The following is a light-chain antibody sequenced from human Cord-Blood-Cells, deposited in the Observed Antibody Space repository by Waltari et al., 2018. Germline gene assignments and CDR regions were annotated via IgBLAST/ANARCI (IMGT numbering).Light chain of an antibody. Sequence: QSVLTQPPSASGTPGQRVTISCSGSSSNIGSTTVNCYQQLPGTAPKLLIYSNKQRPSGVPDRFSGAKSGTSASLAISGLQSEDEAYYYCAAWDDSLNGYVFGTGAKVTVL. J-gene: IGLJ1*01. CDR3: AAWDDSLNGYV. CDR2: SNK. V-gene: IGLV1-44*01. CDR1: SSNIGSTT.